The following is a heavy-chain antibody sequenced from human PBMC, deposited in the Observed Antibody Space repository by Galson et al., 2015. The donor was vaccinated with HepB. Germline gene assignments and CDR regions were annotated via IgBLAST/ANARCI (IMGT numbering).Heavy chain of an antibody. Sequence: QSGAEVKRPGESLKISCQTSGYIFSDYWIAWVRQVPGKGLEYMGIIYPGDSDARYSPTFEGQVTISADKSIRTVYLQWSSLKASDTAIYFCARQDRGHCTDTSCYVWGAFDFWGQGTMVTASS. J-gene: IGHJ3*01. CDR1: GYIFSDYW. V-gene: IGHV5-51*01. CDR2: IYPGDSDA. D-gene: IGHD2-2*01. CDR3: ARQDRGHCTDTSCYVWGAFDF.